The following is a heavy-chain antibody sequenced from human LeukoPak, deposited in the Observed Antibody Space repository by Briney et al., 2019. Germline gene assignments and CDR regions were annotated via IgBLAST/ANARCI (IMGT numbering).Heavy chain of an antibody. D-gene: IGHD2-15*01. CDR1: GGSISNYY. V-gene: IGHV4-4*07. J-gene: IGHJ3*02. Sequence: SETLSLTCTVSGGSISNYYWSWIRQPAGKGLEWIGRKYARGSSNYNPPVRSRVTMSVDASKNQFSLKLRSVTAADTAVYYCARGRYCSADICTGGDSFDIWGQETMVSVSP. CDR2: KYARGSS. CDR3: ARGRYCSADICTGGDSFDI.